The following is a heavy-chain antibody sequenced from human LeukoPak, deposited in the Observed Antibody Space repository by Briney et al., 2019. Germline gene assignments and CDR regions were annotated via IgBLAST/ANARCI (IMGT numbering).Heavy chain of an antibody. V-gene: IGHV4-61*01. CDR3: VGEKWLRSSAFDY. D-gene: IGHD5-12*01. CDR2: IYYSGST. J-gene: IGHJ4*02. Sequence: KSSETLSLTCSVSGXSISSSSSDYYWSWIRQPPGKGLEWIGYIYYSGSTNYNPSLKSRVTISVDTSKNQFSLKLSSVTAADTAVYYCVGEKWLRSSAFDYWGQGTLVTVSS. CDR1: GXSISSSSSDYY.